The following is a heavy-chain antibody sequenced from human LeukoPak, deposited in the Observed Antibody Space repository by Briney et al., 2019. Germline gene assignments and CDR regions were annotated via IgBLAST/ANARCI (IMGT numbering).Heavy chain of an antibody. CDR3: ASLTVGIAVAGPGLASQYNWFDP. V-gene: IGHV4-34*01. CDR1: GGSFSGYY. J-gene: IGHJ5*02. CDR2: INHSGST. Sequence: ASETLSLTCAVYGGSFSGYYWSWIRQPPGKGLEWIGEINHSGSTNYNPSLKSRVTISVDTSKNQFSLKLSSVTAADTAVYYCASLTVGIAVAGPGLASQYNWFDPWGQGTLVTVSS. D-gene: IGHD6-19*01.